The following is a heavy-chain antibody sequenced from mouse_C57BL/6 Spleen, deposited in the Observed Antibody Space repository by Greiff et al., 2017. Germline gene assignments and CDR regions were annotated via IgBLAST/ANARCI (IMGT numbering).Heavy chain of an antibody. V-gene: IGHV5-17*01. J-gene: IGHJ4*01. CDR2: ISSGSSTI. CDR1: GFTFSDYG. D-gene: IGHD4-1*01. CDR3: AETGTYYAMDY. Sequence: EVNVVESGGGLVKPGGSLKLSCAASGFTFSDYGMHWVRQAPEKGLEWVAYISSGSSTIYYADTVKGRFTISRDNAKNTLFLQMTSLRSEDTAMYYCAETGTYYAMDYWGQGTSVTVSS.